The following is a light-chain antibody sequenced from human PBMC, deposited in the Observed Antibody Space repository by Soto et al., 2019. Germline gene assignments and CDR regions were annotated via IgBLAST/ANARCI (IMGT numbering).Light chain of an antibody. Sequence: QSVLTQPASVSGSPGQSITISCTGTSSDVGGYNYVSWYQQHPGEAPKLMIYDVSNRPSGVSNRFSGSKSGNTASLTISGLQAEDEADYYCSSYTSSSTLVFGTGTKVTV. CDR2: DVS. V-gene: IGLV2-14*01. CDR1: SSDVGGYNY. J-gene: IGLJ1*01. CDR3: SSYTSSSTLV.